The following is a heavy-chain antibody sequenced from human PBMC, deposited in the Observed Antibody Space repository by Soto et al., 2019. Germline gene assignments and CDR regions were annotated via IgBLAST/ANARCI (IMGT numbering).Heavy chain of an antibody. Sequence: EVQLVESGGGLVKPGGSLRLSCTASGFTFSSYNMNWVRQAPGKGLEWVSYISTWSSYSFYADSVKGRFTISRDNSENSLYPQLDSLRDEDTAVYYCARARHDYGALDYWGQGALVTVSS. CDR3: ARARHDYGALDY. CDR2: ISTWSSYS. V-gene: IGHV3-21*02. CDR1: GFTFSSYN. J-gene: IGHJ4*02. D-gene: IGHD4-17*01.